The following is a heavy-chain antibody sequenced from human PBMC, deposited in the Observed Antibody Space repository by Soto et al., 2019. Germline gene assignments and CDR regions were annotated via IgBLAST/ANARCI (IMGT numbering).Heavy chain of an antibody. D-gene: IGHD3-10*01. CDR3: VGPLITRLDS. Sequence: QVQLVQSGAEVKKPGASVKVSCKASRHMFTTYDINWVRQATGQGLEWMGWMNPRSGNTGYAQKFQGRVSMTRNTSITTVYMELNSLRSEDTAVYYCVGPLITRLDSWGQGTLVTVSS. CDR2: MNPRSGNT. CDR1: RHMFTTYD. J-gene: IGHJ4*02. V-gene: IGHV1-8*01.